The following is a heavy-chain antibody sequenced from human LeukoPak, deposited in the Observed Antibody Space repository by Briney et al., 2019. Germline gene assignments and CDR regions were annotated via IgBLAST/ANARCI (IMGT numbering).Heavy chain of an antibody. CDR2: IYYSGST. J-gene: IGHJ4*02. CDR3: ARVSPQRGAIDY. D-gene: IGHD1-26*01. CDR1: GGSISSGGYY. Sequence: PSETLSLTCTVSGGSISSGGYYWSWIRQHPGKGLEWIGYIYYSGSTYYNPSLKSRVTISVDTSKNQFSLKLSSVTAADTAVYYCARVSPQRGAIDYWGQGTLVTVSS. V-gene: IGHV4-31*03.